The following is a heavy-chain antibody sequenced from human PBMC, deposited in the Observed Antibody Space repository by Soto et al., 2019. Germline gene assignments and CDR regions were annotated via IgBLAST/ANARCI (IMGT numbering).Heavy chain of an antibody. J-gene: IGHJ4*02. Sequence: QVPLQESGPGLVKPSETLSLTCSVSGDSSGTYYWSWIRQSPGKGLEWIGYINYSGSTNYNPSLKSRVVISRDTSENQFSLEVSSVTAADTAVYYCARERPYYGYDYWGQGTLVTVSS. CDR2: INYSGST. CDR1: GDSSGTYY. V-gene: IGHV4-59*01. D-gene: IGHD3-22*01. CDR3: ARERPYYGYDY.